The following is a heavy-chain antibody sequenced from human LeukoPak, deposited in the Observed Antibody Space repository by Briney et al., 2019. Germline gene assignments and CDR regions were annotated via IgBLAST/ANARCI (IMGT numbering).Heavy chain of an antibody. Sequence: PGGSLRLSCAASGFTFSSYVMHWVRQAPGKGLEWVAIISYDGSNEYYADSVKGRFTISRDNSKNTLYLQMNSLRAEDTAVYYCAKGSKEVLFTRDHYMDVWGKGTTVTISS. CDR1: GFTFSSYV. V-gene: IGHV3-30*04. J-gene: IGHJ6*03. D-gene: IGHD3-3*01. CDR2: ISYDGSNE. CDR3: AKGSKEVLFTRDHYMDV.